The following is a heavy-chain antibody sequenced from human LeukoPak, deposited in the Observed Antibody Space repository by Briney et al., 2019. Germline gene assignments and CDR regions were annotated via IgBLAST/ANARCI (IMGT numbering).Heavy chain of an antibody. CDR3: ARRGRFSGGLPGQKDAFDI. Sequence: ASVKVSCKASGGTFSSYAISWVRQAPGQGLEWMGGIIPIFGTANYAQKFQGRVTITADESTSTAYMELSSLRSEDTAVYYCARRGRFSGGLPGQKDAFDIWGQGTMVTVSS. CDR1: GGTFSSYA. J-gene: IGHJ3*02. V-gene: IGHV1-69*13. D-gene: IGHD2-15*01. CDR2: IIPIFGTA.